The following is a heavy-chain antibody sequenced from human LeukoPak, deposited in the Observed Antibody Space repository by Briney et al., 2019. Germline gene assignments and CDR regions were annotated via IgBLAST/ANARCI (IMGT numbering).Heavy chain of an antibody. Sequence: GGSLRLSCAASGFIFSNYGMHWVRQAPGKGLDWVAVIWYDGSYEYYADSVKGRFTISRDNSKNTLYLQMNSLRAEDTAIYYCAKVVQYTASTGTGLDYWGQGTLVTVSS. V-gene: IGHV3-33*06. D-gene: IGHD6-13*01. CDR2: IWYDGSYE. CDR1: GFIFSNYG. CDR3: AKVVQYTASTGTGLDY. J-gene: IGHJ4*02.